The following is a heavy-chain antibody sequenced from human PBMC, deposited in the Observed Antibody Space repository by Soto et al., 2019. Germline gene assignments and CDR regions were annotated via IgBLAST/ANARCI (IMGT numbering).Heavy chain of an antibody. CDR2: ISNSGST. CDR1: GDSISSGGYY. Sequence: QVQLQESGPGLVKPSQTLSLTCTVSGDSISSGGYYWSWIRQHPGKGLEWIGYISNSGSTRYNPSLKSRXTXSXXTSKNQFSLKLSSVTAADTAVYYCARDQGSGHFDYWGQGTLVTVSS. CDR3: ARDQGSGHFDY. D-gene: IGHD6-25*01. V-gene: IGHV4-31*03. J-gene: IGHJ4*02.